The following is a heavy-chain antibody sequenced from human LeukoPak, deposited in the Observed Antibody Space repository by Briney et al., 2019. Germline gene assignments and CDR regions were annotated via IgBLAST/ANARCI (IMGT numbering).Heavy chain of an antibody. CDR1: GFTVSSDS. J-gene: IGHJ4*02. Sequence: AGSLRLSCTVSGFTVSSDSMSWVRQAPGKGLEWDSFIYSGGSTHYSDSVKGRFTISRDNSKTTLYLQMNSLRAEDTAVYYCARRAGAYSHPYDYWGQGTLVTVSS. CDR2: IYSGGST. CDR3: ARRAGAYSHPYDY. D-gene: IGHD4/OR15-4a*01. V-gene: IGHV3-53*01.